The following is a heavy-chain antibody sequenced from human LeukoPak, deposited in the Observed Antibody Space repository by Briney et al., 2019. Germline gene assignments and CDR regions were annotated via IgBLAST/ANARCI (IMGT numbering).Heavy chain of an antibody. CDR1: GYTFTGYD. CDR2: IIPIFGTA. D-gene: IGHD6-13*01. Sequence: GGPVKVSCKASGYTFTGYDMHWVRQAPGQGLEWMGGIIPIFGTANYAQKFQGRVTITADESTSTAYMEVSSLRSEDTAVYYCARDLAQYSSSWLFDPWGQGTLVTVSS. J-gene: IGHJ5*02. CDR3: ARDLAQYSSSWLFDP. V-gene: IGHV1-69*13.